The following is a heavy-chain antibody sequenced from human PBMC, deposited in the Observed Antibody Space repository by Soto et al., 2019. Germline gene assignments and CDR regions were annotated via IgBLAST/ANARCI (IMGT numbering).Heavy chain of an antibody. CDR2: FFSDAER. Sequence: QVTLKESGPVLVKPTETLTLTCSVSGFSLTNGRMGVSWIRQPPGKALEWLAHFFSDAERSYSTSMQSRLNMYKDSSGSQVVLTMTNMAPADTATYFCARMDGDYNDYGLDVWGHGIAVIVSS. V-gene: IGHV2-26*01. D-gene: IGHD4-17*01. CDR3: ARMDGDYNDYGLDV. CDR1: GFSLTNGRMG. J-gene: IGHJ6*02.